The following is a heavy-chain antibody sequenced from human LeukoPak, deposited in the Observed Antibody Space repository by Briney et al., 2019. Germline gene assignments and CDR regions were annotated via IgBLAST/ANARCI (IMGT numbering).Heavy chain of an antibody. V-gene: IGHV1-18*01. CDR1: GYTFTSYG. J-gene: IGHJ4*02. CDR2: ISAYNGNT. CDR3: ARVRVDTAMVTYFDY. D-gene: IGHD5-18*01. Sequence: ASVKVSCKASGYTFTSYGISWVRQAPGQGLEWMGWISAYNGNTNYAQKLQGRVTITADKSTSTAYMELSSLRSEDTAVYYCARVRVDTAMVTYFDYWGQGTPVTVSS.